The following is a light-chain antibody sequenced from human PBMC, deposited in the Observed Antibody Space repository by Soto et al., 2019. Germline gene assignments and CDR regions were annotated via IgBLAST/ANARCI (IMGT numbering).Light chain of an antibody. CDR2: KVS. Sequence: DVLMTQSPLSLPVTLGQPASISCTCSQSLVNSDGDTYLSWYQLRPGQSPRRLIYKVSNRDSGVPERFSGSSSGIDFTLKITRVEAEDVGVYYCMQGTYWPTFGQGTKLDIK. CDR3: MQGTYWPT. V-gene: IGKV2-30*01. CDR1: QSLVNSDGDTY. J-gene: IGKJ2*01.